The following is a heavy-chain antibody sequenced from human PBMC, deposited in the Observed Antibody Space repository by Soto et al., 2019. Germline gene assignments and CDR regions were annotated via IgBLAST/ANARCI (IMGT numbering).Heavy chain of an antibody. J-gene: IGHJ6*03. V-gene: IGHV3-48*01. CDR1: GFTFSSYS. CDR2: ISSSSSTI. Sequence: GGSLILSCAASGFTFSSYSRNWVRQAPGKGLEWVSYISSSSSTIYYADSVKGRFTISRDNAKNSLYLQMNSLRAEDTALYYCARGGTTMRQYYYYMDVWGKGTTVTVSS. D-gene: IGHD4-17*01. CDR3: ARGGTTMRQYYYYMDV.